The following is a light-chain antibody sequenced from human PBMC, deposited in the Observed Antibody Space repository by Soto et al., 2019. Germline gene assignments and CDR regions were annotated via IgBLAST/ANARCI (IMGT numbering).Light chain of an antibody. J-gene: IGKJ2*01. CDR1: QTLRHRDGKTY. Sequence: EIVMTQNPLSLSVTPGQPASISCKSSQTLRHRDGKTYLYWYLQRTGQPPQLLIHEASNRFSGVPDRFSGSGSETDFTLKISRVEAEDVGVYYRMQTIQPAFTFGQGTKLEIK. CDR3: MQTIQPAFT. CDR2: EAS. V-gene: IGKV2D-29*01.